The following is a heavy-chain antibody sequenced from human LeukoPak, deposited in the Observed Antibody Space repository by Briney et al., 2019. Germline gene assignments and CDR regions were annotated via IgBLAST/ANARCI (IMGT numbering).Heavy chain of an antibody. CDR1: GDSLSSYY. D-gene: IGHD3-16*01. J-gene: IGHJ5*02. Sequence: SETLSLTCTVSGDSLSSYYWSWIRQAPGKGLEWIGYIYYSGSANYNPSLRSRVTMSVDTSKNQFSLKVNSVTAADTAVYYCASTWGSFTWFDPWGQGTLVIVSS. CDR2: IYYSGSA. V-gene: IGHV4-59*01. CDR3: ASTWGSFTWFDP.